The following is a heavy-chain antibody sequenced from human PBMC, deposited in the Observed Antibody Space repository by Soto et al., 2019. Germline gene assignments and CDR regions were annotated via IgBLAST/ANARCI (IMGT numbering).Heavy chain of an antibody. V-gene: IGHV3-7*01. CDR1: GFIFNRYW. CDR2: IKYDGIEK. D-gene: IGHD5-12*01. Sequence: EVQLVESGGGVVQPGGSLRHSCVASGFIFNRYWMSWVRQAPGKGLEWVALIKYDGIEKYSAEGRFTISRDNAKNSLYLQMDSLRDDDTALYYCARDLVATPQNDIFDIWGQGIMVTVSS. J-gene: IGHJ3*02. CDR3: ARDLVATPQNDIFDI.